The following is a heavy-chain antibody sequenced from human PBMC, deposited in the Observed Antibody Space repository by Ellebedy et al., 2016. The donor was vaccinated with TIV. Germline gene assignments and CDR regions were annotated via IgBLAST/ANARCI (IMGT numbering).Heavy chain of an antibody. V-gene: IGHV3-7*03. CDR2: IKHDGSGK. Sequence: PGGSLRLTCAASGFTFSSYWMSWVRQAPGKGLEWVANIKHDGSGKYYVDSVKGRFSISSDNAKNSLYLQMNSLRAEDTAVYYCARGRSFNWGQGTLVTVSS. J-gene: IGHJ4*02. CDR3: ARGRSFN. D-gene: IGHD3-10*01. CDR1: GFTFSSYW.